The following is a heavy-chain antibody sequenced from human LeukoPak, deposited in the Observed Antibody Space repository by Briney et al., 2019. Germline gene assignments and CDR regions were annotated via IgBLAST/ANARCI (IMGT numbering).Heavy chain of an antibody. Sequence: GGSLRLSCEASGFTFHDSYMTWIRQAPGKGLEWVSFISNSGDSIYYADSVKGRFITSRDNAKSSPYLQMNSLRAEDTALYYCGRGHWGLDYWGQGALVTVSS. CDR1: GFTFHDSY. J-gene: IGHJ4*02. D-gene: IGHD7-27*01. CDR2: ISNSGDSI. V-gene: IGHV3-11*04. CDR3: GRGHWGLDY.